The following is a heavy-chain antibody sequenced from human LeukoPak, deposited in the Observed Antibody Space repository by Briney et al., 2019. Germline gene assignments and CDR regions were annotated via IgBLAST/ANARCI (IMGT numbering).Heavy chain of an antibody. D-gene: IGHD5-18*01. V-gene: IGHV3-30*18. J-gene: IGHJ4*02. CDR2: ISYDGSNK. Sequence: GGSLRLSCAASGFTFSSYGMHWVRQAPGKGLEWVAVISYDGSNKYYADSVKGRFTISRDNSKNTLYLQMNSLRAEDTAVYYCAKGRVDTAMVLVYWGQGTLVTVSS. CDR1: GFTFSSYG. CDR3: AKGRVDTAMVLVY.